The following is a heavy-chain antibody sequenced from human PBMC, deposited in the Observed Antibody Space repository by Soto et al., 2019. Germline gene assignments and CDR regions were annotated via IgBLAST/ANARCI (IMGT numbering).Heavy chain of an antibody. CDR2: ISISSSSI. CDR3: ARDYYYDSSGYSPLDY. J-gene: IGHJ4*02. V-gene: IGHV3-21*01. CDR1: GFTFSRYS. D-gene: IGHD3-22*01. Sequence: GFPRLSCAASGFTFSRYSMKWVRQAPGKGLEWVSSISISSSSIDYADSAKGRFTVSRDNAKNSLYLQMNSLRAEDTAVYYCARDYYYDSSGYSPLDYWGEGTLVTVSS.